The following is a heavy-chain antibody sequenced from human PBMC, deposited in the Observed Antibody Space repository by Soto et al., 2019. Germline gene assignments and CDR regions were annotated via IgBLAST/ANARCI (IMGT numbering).Heavy chain of an antibody. J-gene: IGHJ5*02. V-gene: IGHV1-2*02. CDR3: ARDRGSWKYNWFDL. CDR1: GLTFTGYY. Sequence: ASVKVSCKACGLTFTGYYMHWVGQAPGQGPEWMGWINPNTGGTRYSRKFQDRVTMTRDTSINTAYMELSRLKSDDTAVYFCARDRGSWKYNWFDLWGQGTRVTVSS. D-gene: IGHD1-1*01. CDR2: INPNTGGT.